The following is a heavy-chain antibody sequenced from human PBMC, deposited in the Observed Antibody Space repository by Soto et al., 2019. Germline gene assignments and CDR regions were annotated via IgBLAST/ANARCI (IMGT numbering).Heavy chain of an antibody. J-gene: IGHJ4*02. CDR2: INHSGST. CDR1: GGSFSGYY. CDR3: ASLLGYCTNGVCSTDY. Sequence: SETLSLTCAVYGGSFSGYYWSWIRQPPGKGLEWIGEINHSGSTNYNPSLKSRVTISVDTSKNQFSLKLSSVTAADTAVYYCASLLGYCTNGVCSTDYWGQVTLVTVS. V-gene: IGHV4-34*01. D-gene: IGHD2-8*01.